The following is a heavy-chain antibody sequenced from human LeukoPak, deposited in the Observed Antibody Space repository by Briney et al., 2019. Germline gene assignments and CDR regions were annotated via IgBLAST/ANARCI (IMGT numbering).Heavy chain of an antibody. CDR1: GFTFSSYA. V-gene: IGHV3-30-3*01. J-gene: IGHJ3*02. Sequence: GRSLRLSCAASGFTFSSYAMHWVRQAPGKGLEWVAVISYDGSNKYYADSVKGRFTISRDNSKNTLYLQMNSLRAEDTAVYYCARALLIAAAGRRAAFDIWGQGTMVTVSS. CDR2: ISYDGSNK. CDR3: ARALLIAAAGRRAAFDI. D-gene: IGHD6-13*01.